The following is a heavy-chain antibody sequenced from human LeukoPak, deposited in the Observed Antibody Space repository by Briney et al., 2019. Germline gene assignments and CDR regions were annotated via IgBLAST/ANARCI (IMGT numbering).Heavy chain of an antibody. CDR2: INSNTIET. V-gene: IGHV3-21*01. J-gene: IGHJ4*02. CDR3: ARDYVY. Sequence: SGGSLRLSCADSGSTFSRYNMNWVRQAPGKGLEWVSSINSNTIETYYADSVKGRFIISRDNAKSSLFLQMNSLRVEDTGVYYCARDYVYWGQGTLVTVSS. D-gene: IGHD3-16*01. CDR1: GSTFSRYN.